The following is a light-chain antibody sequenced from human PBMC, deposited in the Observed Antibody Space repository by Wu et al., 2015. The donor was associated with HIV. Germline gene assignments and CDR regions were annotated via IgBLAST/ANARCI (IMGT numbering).Light chain of an antibody. V-gene: IGKV3-20*01. Sequence: EIVLAQSPGTLSLSPGERATLSCRASQSVNSNYLAWYQQKPGQAPRLLIFGATSRATGIPDRFSGFGAGTDFSLIISTLEPEDFAVYYCQQYGSSPITFGQGTRLENK. CDR1: QSVNSNY. CDR2: GAT. J-gene: IGKJ5*01. CDR3: QQYGSSPIT.